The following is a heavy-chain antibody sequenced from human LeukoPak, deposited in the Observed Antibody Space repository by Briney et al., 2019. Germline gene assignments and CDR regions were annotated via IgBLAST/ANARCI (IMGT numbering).Heavy chain of an antibody. J-gene: IGHJ4*02. D-gene: IGHD4-23*01. CDR2: IYYSGST. Sequence: SETLSLTCTVSGGSISSSSYYWGWIRQPPGKGLEWIGSIYYSGSTYYNPSLKSRVTISVDTSKNQFSLKLSSVTAADTAVYYCARLGTGDYGGNPGQGGIDYWGQGTLVTVSS. CDR3: ARLGTGDYGGNPGQGGIDY. CDR1: GGSISSSSYY. V-gene: IGHV4-39*01.